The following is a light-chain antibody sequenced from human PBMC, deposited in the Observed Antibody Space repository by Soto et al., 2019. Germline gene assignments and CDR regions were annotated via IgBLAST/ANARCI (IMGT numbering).Light chain of an antibody. V-gene: IGKV1-9*01. Sequence: DIQMTQSHSTLSASVGERVTITCRASQGISPFLAWYQQKAGKAPKLLIYATSTLQSGVPSRFSGTGSGTDFTLTISGLQPEDFGTYYCQQLDRYPITFGQGTRLEI. CDR3: QQLDRYPIT. CDR1: QGISPF. CDR2: ATS. J-gene: IGKJ5*01.